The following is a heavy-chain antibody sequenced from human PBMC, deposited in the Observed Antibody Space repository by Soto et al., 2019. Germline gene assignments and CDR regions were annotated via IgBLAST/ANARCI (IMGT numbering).Heavy chain of an antibody. D-gene: IGHD2-15*01. Sequence: SEALSVTYTVSGASISRYYWSWIRQPPGKGLEWIGYIYYSGSTNYNPSLKSRATISVDTSKNQFSLNLSSVTAADTAVYYCARDRRYCSGGSCSADDAFDIWGQGTMVS. CDR1: GASISRYY. V-gene: IGHV4-59*01. CDR3: ARDRRYCSGGSCSADDAFDI. J-gene: IGHJ3*02. CDR2: IYYSGST.